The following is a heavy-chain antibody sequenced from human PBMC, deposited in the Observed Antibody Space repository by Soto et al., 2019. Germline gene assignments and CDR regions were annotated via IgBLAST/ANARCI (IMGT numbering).Heavy chain of an antibody. CDR1: GFTFSYLY. CDR2: ISGSGSDT. CDR3: AGDVHYYASDY. V-gene: IGHV3-11*01. Sequence: GGAPRLSCAASGFTFSYLYMTWIRQAPGKGLEWISYISGSGSDTYYADSVKGRFTVSRDNAKNSLYLQMSSLRAEDTAVYYCAGDVHYYASDYWGQGTLVTVSS. J-gene: IGHJ4*02. D-gene: IGHD3-10*01.